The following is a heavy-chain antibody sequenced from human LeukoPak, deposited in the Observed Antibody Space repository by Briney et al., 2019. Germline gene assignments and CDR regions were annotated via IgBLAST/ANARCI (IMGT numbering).Heavy chain of an antibody. CDR1: GFTFSSYG. CDR3: ARRSAAKDAFDI. V-gene: IGHV3-30*02. D-gene: IGHD6-25*01. J-gene: IGHJ3*02. Sequence: GGSLRLSCAASGFTFSSYGMHWVRQAPGKGLEWVAFIRNDGSNKYYADSVKGRFTISRDNSKNTLYLQMNSLRAEDTAVYYCARRSAAKDAFDIWGQGTMVTVSS. CDR2: IRNDGSNK.